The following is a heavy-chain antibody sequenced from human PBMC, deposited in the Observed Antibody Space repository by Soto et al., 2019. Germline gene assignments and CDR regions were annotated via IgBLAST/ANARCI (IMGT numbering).Heavy chain of an antibody. D-gene: IGHD4-17*01. CDR3: ARHGVDYGDYASYYYYGMDV. CDR2: INYSGSA. J-gene: IGHJ6*02. V-gene: IGHV4-34*01. Sequence: TSETLSLTCAVYGGSFSGYYWSWIRQPPGKGLEWIGFINYSGSANYNPSLKSRVTISIDTSKNQFSPKLTSVTAADTAVFYCARHGVDYGDYASYYYYGMDVWGRGTTVTVSS. CDR1: GGSFSGYY.